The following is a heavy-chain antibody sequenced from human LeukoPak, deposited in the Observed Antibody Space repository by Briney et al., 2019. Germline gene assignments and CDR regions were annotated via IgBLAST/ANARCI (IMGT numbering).Heavy chain of an antibody. V-gene: IGHV1-18*01. CDR1: GYTFTSYG. D-gene: IGHD2-2*01. Sequence: ASVTVSCTASGYTFTSYGISWVRQAPGQGLEWMGWISAYNGNTNYAQKLQGRVTMTTDSSTSTAYMELRSLRSDDTAVYYCARDPRRRVVVPAAVFDPWGQGTLVTVSS. CDR3: ARDPRRRVVVPAAVFDP. J-gene: IGHJ5*02. CDR2: ISAYNGNT.